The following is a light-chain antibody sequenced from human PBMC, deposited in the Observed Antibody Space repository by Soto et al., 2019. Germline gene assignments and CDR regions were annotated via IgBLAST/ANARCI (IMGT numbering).Light chain of an antibody. CDR1: QGIRND. V-gene: IGKV1-6*01. J-gene: IGKJ5*01. CDR2: AAS. Sequence: AIQMNHSPSSLSAYVGDRVTITCRASQGIRNDLGWYQQKPGKAPKLLIYAASSLQSGVPSRFSGSGYGTDFTLTISSLQPEDFATYYCLQDYNYFGFGQGTRLEIK. CDR3: LQDYNYFG.